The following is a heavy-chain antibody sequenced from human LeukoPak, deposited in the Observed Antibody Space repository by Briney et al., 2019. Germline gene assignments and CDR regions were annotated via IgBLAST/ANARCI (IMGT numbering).Heavy chain of an antibody. CDR1: GGSFSGYY. CDR2: INHSGST. V-gene: IGHV4-34*01. J-gene: IGHJ4*02. CDR3: ARGSPFDY. Sequence: SETLSLTCAVYGGSFSGYYWSWIRQPPGKGLEWIGEINHSGSTNYNPSLKSRVTISVDTSKNQFSLKLSSVTAADTAVYYCARGSPFDYWGQGTLVTVSS.